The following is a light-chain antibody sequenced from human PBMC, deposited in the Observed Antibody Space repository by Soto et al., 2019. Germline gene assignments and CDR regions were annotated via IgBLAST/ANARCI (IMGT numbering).Light chain of an antibody. CDR1: SGHSSYI. CDR2: LEGSGSY. CDR3: ETWDSNTVV. Sequence: QPVLTQSSSASASLGSSVKLTCTLSSGHSSYIIAWHQQQPGKAPRYLMKLEGSGSYNKGSGVPDRFSGSSSGADRYLTISSLQFEDEADYYCETWDSNTVVFGGGTKLTVL. J-gene: IGLJ2*01. V-gene: IGLV4-60*02.